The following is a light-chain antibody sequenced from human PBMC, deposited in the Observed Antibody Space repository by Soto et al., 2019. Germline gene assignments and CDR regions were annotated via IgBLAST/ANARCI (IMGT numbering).Light chain of an antibody. CDR2: AAS. CDR3: QQYYSYST. V-gene: IGKV1-8*01. CDR1: QGISSY. Sequence: AIRMPQSPSSLSASTGDRVTITCRASQGISSYLAWYQQKPGKAPKLLIYAASTLQSGVPSRFSGSGSGTDFTLTISCLQSEDFATYYCQQYYSYSTFGQGTKVEIK. J-gene: IGKJ1*01.